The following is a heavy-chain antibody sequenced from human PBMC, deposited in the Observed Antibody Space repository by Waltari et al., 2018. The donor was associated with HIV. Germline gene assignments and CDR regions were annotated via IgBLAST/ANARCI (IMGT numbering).Heavy chain of an antibody. CDR1: GFSFSSYS. D-gene: IGHD2-15*01. CDR3: ARFDGGGSGVYH. Sequence: EVQLVESGGGLVKPGGSLRLSCAASGFSFSSYSMSWVRQAPGKGLECVSSIASGNSYLNYADPVRGLFTISGHNAKTSLFLQLNSLRVEDTAFYYCARFDGGGSGVYHWGQGTLVTVSS. J-gene: IGHJ5*02. V-gene: IGHV3-21*01. CDR2: IASGNSYL.